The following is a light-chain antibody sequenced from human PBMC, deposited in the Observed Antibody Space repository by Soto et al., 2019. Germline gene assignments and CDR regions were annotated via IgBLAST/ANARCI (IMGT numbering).Light chain of an antibody. CDR2: DVS. CDR3: LQYNYYPLT. Sequence: DVQMTQSPSTLSASLGDRVTITCRASQSINNLLAWYQQKPGKAPKFLIYDVSTLESGVPSRFSGSGSGTEFTLTISSLQPDDFATYYCLQYNYYPLTFGLGTKVDIK. J-gene: IGKJ4*01. V-gene: IGKV1-5*01. CDR1: QSINNL.